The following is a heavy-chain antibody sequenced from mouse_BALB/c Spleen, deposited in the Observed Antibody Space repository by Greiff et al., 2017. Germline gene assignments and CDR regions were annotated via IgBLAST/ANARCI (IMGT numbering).Heavy chain of an antibody. CDR1: GYTFTDYE. J-gene: IGHJ3*02. CDR2: IDPETGGT. Sequence: VQLKQSGAELVRPGASVTLSCKASGYTFTDYEMHWVKQTPVHGLEWIGAIDPETGGTAYNQKFKGKATLTADKSSSTAYMELRSLTSEDSAVYYCTRGGNTWGRGAVVTVSA. CDR3: TRGGNT. V-gene: IGHV1-15*01.